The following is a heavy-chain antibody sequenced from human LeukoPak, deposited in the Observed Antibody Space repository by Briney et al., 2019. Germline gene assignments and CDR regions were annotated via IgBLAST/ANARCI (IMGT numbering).Heavy chain of an antibody. CDR1: GGSFSGYY. CDR2: INHSGST. J-gene: IGHJ4*02. CDR3: ARGYRSSTSCYSRFRY. Sequence: SETLSLTCAVYGGSFSGYYWSWIRQPPGKGLEWIGEINHSGSTNYNPSLKSRVTIPVDTSKNQFSLKLSSVTAADTAVYYCARGYRSSTSCYSRFRYWGQGTLVTVSS. V-gene: IGHV4-34*01. D-gene: IGHD2-2*02.